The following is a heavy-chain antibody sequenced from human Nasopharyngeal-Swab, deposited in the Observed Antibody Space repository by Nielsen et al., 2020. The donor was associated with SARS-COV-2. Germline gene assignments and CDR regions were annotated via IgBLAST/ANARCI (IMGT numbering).Heavy chain of an antibody. Sequence: ASVKVSCKASGYTLTSYGISWVRQAPGQGLEWMGWLRAYNGNTNYAQKLQGRVTMTTDTSTSTAYMELRSLRSDDTAVYYCARDALGYYDSSGYLYYYYYYGMDVWGQGTTVTVSS. CDR2: LRAYNGNT. CDR1: GYTLTSYG. CDR3: ARDALGYYDSSGYLYYYYYYGMDV. D-gene: IGHD3-22*01. V-gene: IGHV1-18*01. J-gene: IGHJ6*02.